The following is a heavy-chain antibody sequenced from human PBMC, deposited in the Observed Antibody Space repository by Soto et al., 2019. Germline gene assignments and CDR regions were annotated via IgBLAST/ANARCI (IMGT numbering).Heavy chain of an antibody. CDR3: ARHGFGPLHGLVDV. Sequence: QVQLQESGPGLVKPSETLSLTCTVSGGSITNYYCSWFRQPPGKGLEWIGYINYDGYSAYNLSLMRRFTLSMDASKTHFSLMLESVTATDTAVYYCARHGFGPLHGLVDVWGPGTTVIVSS. CDR2: INYDGYS. D-gene: IGHD3-10*01. V-gene: IGHV4-59*08. J-gene: IGHJ6*02. CDR1: GGSITNYY.